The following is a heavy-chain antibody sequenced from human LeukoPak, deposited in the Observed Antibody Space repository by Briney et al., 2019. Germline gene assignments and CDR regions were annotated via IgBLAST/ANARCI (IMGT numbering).Heavy chain of an antibody. CDR3: ARDIAAAGAPFDY. D-gene: IGHD6-13*01. V-gene: IGHV3-20*01. J-gene: IGHJ4*02. CDR2: INWNGGST. CDR1: GFTFDDYA. Sequence: PGGSLRLSCAGSGFTFDDYAMTWVRQAPGKGLEWVSGINWNGGSTGYADSVKGRFTISRDNAKNSLYLQMNSLRAEDTALYRCARDIAAAGAPFDYWGQGTLVTVSS.